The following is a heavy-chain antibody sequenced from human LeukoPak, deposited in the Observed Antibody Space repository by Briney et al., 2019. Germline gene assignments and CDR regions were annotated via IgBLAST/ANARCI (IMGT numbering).Heavy chain of an antibody. Sequence: SETLSLTCAVYGGSLSGYFWSWIRQPPGKGLEWIGDINHSGSSNYNPSLKSRVTISGDPAKNQFSLKVSSVTAADTAVYYCARHDIWSGYYNYWGQGTLVTVSS. CDR1: GGSLSGYF. D-gene: IGHD3-3*01. J-gene: IGHJ4*02. CDR3: ARHDIWSGYYNY. CDR2: INHSGSS. V-gene: IGHV4-34*01.